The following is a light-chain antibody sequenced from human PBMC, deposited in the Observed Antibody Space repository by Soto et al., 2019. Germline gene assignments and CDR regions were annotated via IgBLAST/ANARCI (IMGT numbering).Light chain of an antibody. CDR1: SSDVGGYNY. CDR2: DVS. Sequence: QSALTQPRSVSGSPGQSVTISCTGTSSDVGGYNYVSWYQQHPGKAPKLMIYDVSKRPSGVPDRFSGSKSGNTASLTISGLQAEDEADYYCCSYAGSYTLVVFGGGTKVNVL. V-gene: IGLV2-11*01. J-gene: IGLJ2*01. CDR3: CSYAGSYTLVV.